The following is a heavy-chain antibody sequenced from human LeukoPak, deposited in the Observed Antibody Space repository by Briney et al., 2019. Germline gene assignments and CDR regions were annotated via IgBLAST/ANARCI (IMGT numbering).Heavy chain of an antibody. V-gene: IGHV5-51*01. D-gene: IGHD2-21*02. CDR3: ARQAYCGGDCYSVNWFDP. J-gene: IGHJ5*02. CDR1: GYSFTSYW. CDR2: IYPGDSDT. Sequence: GESLKISCKGSGYSFTSYWIGWVRQMPGKGLEWVGIIYPGDSDTRYSPSFQGQVTISADKSISTAYLQWSSLKASDTAMYYCARQAYCGGDCYSVNWFDPWGQGTLVTVSS.